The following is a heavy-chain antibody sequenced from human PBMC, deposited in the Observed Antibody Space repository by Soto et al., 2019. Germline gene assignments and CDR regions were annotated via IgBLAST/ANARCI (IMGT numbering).Heavy chain of an antibody. D-gene: IGHD2-15*01. CDR3: ARGVLGYCSGDGCPAFFDY. CDR1: GGSVSSASYY. V-gene: IGHV4-61*01. Sequence: PSETLSLTCPVSGGSVSSASYYWSWIRQPPGKGLEWIGHIYYSGSTNYNPSLKSRVTISVDTSKNQFSLKLSSVTAADTAVYYCARGVLGYCSGDGCPAFFDYWGQGTLVTVSS. J-gene: IGHJ4*02. CDR2: IYYSGST.